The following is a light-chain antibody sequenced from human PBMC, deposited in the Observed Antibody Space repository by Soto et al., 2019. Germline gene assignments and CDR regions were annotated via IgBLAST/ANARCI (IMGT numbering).Light chain of an antibody. V-gene: IGLV2-8*01. Sequence: QSALTQPPSASGSPGQSVTISCTGTSSDVGSYNYVSWYQQHPGKAPKLMIYEVSKRPSGVPDRFSGSKSGTSASLAISGLQSEDEADYYCAAWDDSLNGWVFGGGTKLTVL. CDR1: SSDVGSYNY. CDR2: EVS. J-gene: IGLJ3*02. CDR3: AAWDDSLNGWV.